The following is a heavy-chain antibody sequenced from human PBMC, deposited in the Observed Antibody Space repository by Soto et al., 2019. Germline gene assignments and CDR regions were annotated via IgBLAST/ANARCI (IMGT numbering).Heavy chain of an antibody. Sequence: QVQLVQSGAEVKKPGASVKVSCKASGYTFITYGVSWVRQAPGQGLDWLGWISTYNGNTRYAERLQGRVTMTTDTTTNTAYMELRNLTSADTAVYYCARGPTDYYDNSANYFLDYWGQGTLVTVSS. J-gene: IGHJ4*02. D-gene: IGHD3-22*01. CDR1: GYTFITYG. CDR3: ARGPTDYYDNSANYFLDY. V-gene: IGHV1-18*01. CDR2: ISTYNGNT.